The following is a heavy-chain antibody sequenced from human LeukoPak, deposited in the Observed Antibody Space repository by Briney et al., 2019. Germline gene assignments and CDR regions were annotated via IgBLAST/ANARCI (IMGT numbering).Heavy chain of an antibody. V-gene: IGHV4-34*01. CDR1: GGSISSYY. CDR3: ARAYRRQADYLLQFDY. CDR2: INHSGST. D-gene: IGHD2/OR15-2a*01. Sequence: SETLSLTCTVSGGSISSYYWSWIRQPPGKGLEWIGEINHSGSTNYNPSLKSRVTISVDTSKNQFSLKLSSVTAADTAVYYCARAYRRQADYLLQFDYWGQGTLVTVSS. J-gene: IGHJ4*02.